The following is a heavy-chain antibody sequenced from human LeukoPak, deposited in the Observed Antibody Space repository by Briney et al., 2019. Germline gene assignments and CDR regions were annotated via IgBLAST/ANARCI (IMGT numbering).Heavy chain of an antibody. J-gene: IGHJ6*02. CDR2: ISSSSSYI. CDR1: GFTFSSYS. Sequence: GGSLRLSCAASGFTFSSYSMNWVRQAPGKGLEWASSISSSSSYIYYADSMKGRFTISRDNAKNSLYLQMNSLRAEDTAVYYCARGPLVEELSPDYYYGMDVWGQGTTVTVSS. CDR3: ARGPLVEELSPDYYYGMDV. V-gene: IGHV3-21*01. D-gene: IGHD3-16*02.